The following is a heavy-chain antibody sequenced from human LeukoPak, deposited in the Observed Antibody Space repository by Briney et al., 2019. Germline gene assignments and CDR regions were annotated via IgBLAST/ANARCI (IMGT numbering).Heavy chain of an antibody. V-gene: IGHV3-21*01. Sequence: KPGGSLPLSCAASGFTFSSYSMNWDRQAPGKGLEWVSSISSSSSYIYYADSVKGRFTISRDNAKNSLYLQMNSLRAEDTAVYYCARVPPPIDYWGQGTLVTVSS. J-gene: IGHJ4*02. CDR2: ISSSSSYI. CDR3: ARVPPPIDY. CDR1: GFTFSSYS.